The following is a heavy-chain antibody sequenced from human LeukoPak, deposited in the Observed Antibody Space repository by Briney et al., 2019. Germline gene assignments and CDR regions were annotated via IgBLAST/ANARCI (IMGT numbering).Heavy chain of an antibody. D-gene: IGHD6-13*01. J-gene: IGHJ4*02. V-gene: IGHV4-39*01. CDR3: ARQYGPGYSSTWYFDY. CDR2: IYDSENT. Sequence: SETLSLTCTVSGGSISSSAYSWGWIRQPPGKGLDWIGNIYDSENTYYNPSLKSRVTISVDPSKNQFSLKLNSVTAADTAVYYCARQYGPGYSSTWYFDYWGLGTLVTVSS. CDR1: GGSISSSAYS.